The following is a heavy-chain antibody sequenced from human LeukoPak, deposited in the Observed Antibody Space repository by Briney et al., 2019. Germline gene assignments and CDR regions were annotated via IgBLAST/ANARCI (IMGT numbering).Heavy chain of an antibody. CDR2: IYYSGST. Sequence: PSETLSLTCTVSGGSISSYYWSWIRQPPGRGLEWIGYIYYSGSTDYNPSLKSRVTISVDTSKNQFSLKLSSVTAADTAVYYCASHDWQQQPPGWWGQGTLVTVS. CDR3: ASHDWQQQPPGW. CDR1: GGSISSYY. V-gene: IGHV4-59*08. J-gene: IGHJ4*02. D-gene: IGHD6-13*01.